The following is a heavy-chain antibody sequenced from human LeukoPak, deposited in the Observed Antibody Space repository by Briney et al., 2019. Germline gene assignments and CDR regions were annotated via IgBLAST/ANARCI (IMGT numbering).Heavy chain of an antibody. J-gene: IGHJ4*02. CDR2: ISGSGAGI. D-gene: IGHD3-10*01. Sequence: GGSLRLSCAASGFTLSGYAMSWVRQAPGKGLEWVSAISGSGAGIYYADSVKGRFTISRDNSKNTLYLQMNSLRAEDTAVYYCAKFDYGCDYWGQGTLITVSS. V-gene: IGHV3-23*01. CDR1: GFTLSGYA. CDR3: AKFDYGCDY.